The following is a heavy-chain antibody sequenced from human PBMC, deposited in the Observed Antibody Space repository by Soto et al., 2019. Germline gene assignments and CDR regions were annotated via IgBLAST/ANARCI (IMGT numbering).Heavy chain of an antibody. Sequence: GESLKISCKVSGYSFTSYWIGWVRQMPGKGLEWMGIIYPGDSDTRYSPSFQGQVTISADKSISTAYLQWSSLKASDTAMYYCARHRSHDEWPDYYYYYMDVWGKGTTVTVSS. CDR1: GYSFTSYW. J-gene: IGHJ6*03. V-gene: IGHV5-51*01. D-gene: IGHD3-3*01. CDR2: IYPGDSDT. CDR3: ARHRSHDEWPDYYYYYMDV.